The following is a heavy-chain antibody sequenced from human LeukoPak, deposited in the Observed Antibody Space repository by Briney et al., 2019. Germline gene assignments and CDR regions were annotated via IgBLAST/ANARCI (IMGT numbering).Heavy chain of an antibody. D-gene: IGHD3-22*01. J-gene: IGHJ4*02. V-gene: IGHV1-2*02. CDR2: INPNSGGT. CDR3: ATEGGTWNYYDSSGYHIY. CDR1: GYTFTGYY. Sequence: ASVKVSCKASGYTFTGYYMHWVRQAPGQGLEWMGWINPNSGGTIYAHKFQGRVTMTEDTSTDTAYMELSSLRSEDTAVYYCATEGGTWNYYDSSGYHIYWGQGTLVTVSS.